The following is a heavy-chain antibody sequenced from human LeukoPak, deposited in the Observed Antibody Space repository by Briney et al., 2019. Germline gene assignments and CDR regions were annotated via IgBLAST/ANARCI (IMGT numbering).Heavy chain of an antibody. D-gene: IGHD2-15*01. Sequence: SGGSLRLSCAASGFTFSGHNMNWVRQAPGKGLEWISFVSISSGTIYYADSVNGRFRISRDNAKSSLYLQMNSLRAEDTAVYYCARARSQYCSGGSCSPAGYYYYGMDVWGQGTTVTVSS. CDR2: VSISSGTI. J-gene: IGHJ6*02. V-gene: IGHV3-48*04. CDR3: ARARSQYCSGGSCSPAGYYYYGMDV. CDR1: GFTFSGHN.